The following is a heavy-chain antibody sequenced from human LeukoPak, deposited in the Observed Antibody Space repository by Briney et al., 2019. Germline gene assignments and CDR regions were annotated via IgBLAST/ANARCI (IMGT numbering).Heavy chain of an antibody. V-gene: IGHV4-34*01. Sequence: SETLSLTCAVYGGSFSGYYWSWVRQPPGKGREGIGEINHSGSTNYNPSLTSRVTISVDTSKNQFSLKLSSVTAADTAVYYCARNLRSSPDYWGQGTLVTVSS. CDR2: INHSGST. D-gene: IGHD6-19*01. J-gene: IGHJ4*02. CDR1: GGSFSGYY. CDR3: ARNLRSSPDY.